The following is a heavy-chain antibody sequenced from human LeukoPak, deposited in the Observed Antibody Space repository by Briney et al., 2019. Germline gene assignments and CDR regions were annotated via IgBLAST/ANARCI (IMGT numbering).Heavy chain of an antibody. CDR2: ISGSGGST. J-gene: IGHJ6*03. CDR1: GFIFSSYA. V-gene: IGHV3-23*01. Sequence: QSGGSLRLSCAASGFIFSSYAMSWVRQAPGKGLEWVSAISGSGGSTYYADSVKGRFTISRDNCKNTLYLQMNSLRAEDTAVYYCAKTGYFDWWEDYYYIDVWGKGTTVTVSS. CDR3: AKTGYFDWWEDYYYIDV. D-gene: IGHD3-9*01.